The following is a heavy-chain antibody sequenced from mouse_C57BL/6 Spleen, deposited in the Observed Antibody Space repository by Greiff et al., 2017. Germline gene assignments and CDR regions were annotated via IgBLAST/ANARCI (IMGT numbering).Heavy chain of an antibody. D-gene: IGHD2-2*01. V-gene: IGHV1-82*01. CDR1: GYAFSSSW. Sequence: VQLQQSGPELVKPGASVKISCKASGYAFSSSWMNWVKQRPGKGLEWIGRIYPGDGDTNYNGKFKGKATLTVDKSSSTAYMQLSSLTSEDSAVYYCARSTMVTTGPWFAYWGQGTLVTVSA. J-gene: IGHJ3*01. CDR3: ARSTMVTTGPWFAY. CDR2: IYPGDGDT.